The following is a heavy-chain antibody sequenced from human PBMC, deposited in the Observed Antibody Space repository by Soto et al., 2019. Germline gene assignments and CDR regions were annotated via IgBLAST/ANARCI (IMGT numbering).Heavy chain of an antibody. CDR2: ISYDGSNK. V-gene: IGHV3-30*18. Sequence: QVQLVESGGGVVQPGRSLRLSCAASGFTFSSYGMHWVRQAPGKGLEWVAVISYDGSNKYYADSVKGRFTISRDNSRNTLYLRMDSLRAEDTAVYYCVKGDGRIIARHFDYWGQGTLVTVSS. CDR1: GFTFSSYG. D-gene: IGHD1-20*01. CDR3: VKGDGRIIARHFDY. J-gene: IGHJ4*02.